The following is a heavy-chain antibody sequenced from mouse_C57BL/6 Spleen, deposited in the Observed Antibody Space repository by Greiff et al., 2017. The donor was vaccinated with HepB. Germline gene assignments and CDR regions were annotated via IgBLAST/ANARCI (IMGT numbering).Heavy chain of an antibody. CDR1: GFTFSSYG. J-gene: IGHJ2*01. D-gene: IGHD1-1*01. CDR3: ARYYGSSSYYFDY. CDR2: ISSGGSYT. V-gene: IGHV5-6*01. Sequence: EVQGVESGGDLVKPGGSLKLSCAASGFTFSSYGMSWVRQTPDKRLEWVATISSGGSYTYYPDSVKGRFTISRDNAKNTLYLQMSSLKSEDTAMYYCARYYGSSSYYFDYWGQGTTLTVSS.